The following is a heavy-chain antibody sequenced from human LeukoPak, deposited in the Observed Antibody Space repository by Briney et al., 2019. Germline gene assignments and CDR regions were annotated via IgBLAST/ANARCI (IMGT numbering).Heavy chain of an antibody. CDR1: GFTFSSYG. D-gene: IGHD1-26*01. J-gene: IGHJ4*02. Sequence: HPGGSLRLSCAASGFTFSSYGMHWVRQAPGKGLEWVAVIWYDGSNKYYGDSVKGRFTISRDNSKNTVYLQMNGLRAEDTAVYYYAREGGEAHVDSWGQGTLVTVSS. CDR3: AREGGEAHVDS. V-gene: IGHV3-33*01. CDR2: IWYDGSNK.